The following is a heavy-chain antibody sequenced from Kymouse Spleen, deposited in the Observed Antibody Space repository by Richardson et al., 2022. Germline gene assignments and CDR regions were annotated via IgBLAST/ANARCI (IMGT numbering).Heavy chain of an antibody. J-gene: IGHJ2*01. Sequence: EVQLVESGGGLVQPGGSLKLSCAASGFTFSGSAMHWVRQASGKGLEWVGRIRSKANSYATAYAASVKGRFTISRDDSKNTAYLQMNSLKTEDTAVYYCTRGAGHGYFDLWGRGTLVTVSS. CDR3: TRGAGHGYFDL. CDR1: GFTFSGSA. V-gene: IGHV3-73*02. CDR2: IRSKANSYAT. D-gene: IGHD1-26*01.